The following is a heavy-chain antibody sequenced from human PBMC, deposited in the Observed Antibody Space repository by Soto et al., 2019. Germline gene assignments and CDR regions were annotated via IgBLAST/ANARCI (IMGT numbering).Heavy chain of an antibody. V-gene: IGHV1-18*01. D-gene: IGHD3-10*01. J-gene: IGHJ4*02. CDR3: ATVSLLWFGELLSPDY. CDR1: GYTFTNYG. Sequence: ASVKVSCKASGYTFTNYGITWVRQAPGQGLEWMGWISAYNGKTNYAQKFQGRVTMTTDTSTSTAYMELRSLRSDDTAVYYCATVSLLWFGELLSPDYWGQGTLVTVSS. CDR2: ISAYNGKT.